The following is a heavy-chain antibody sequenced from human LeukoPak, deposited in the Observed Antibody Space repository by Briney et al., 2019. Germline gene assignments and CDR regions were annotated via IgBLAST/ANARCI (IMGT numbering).Heavy chain of an antibody. J-gene: IGHJ5*02. V-gene: IGHV1-2*02. Sequence: ASVKVSCKASGYTFTGYYMHWVRQAPGQGLEWMGWINPNSGGTNYAQKFQGRVTMTRDTSISTAYMEVSRLRSDDTAVYYCARDLAAAGTLENWFDPWGQGTLVTVSS. D-gene: IGHD6-13*01. CDR1: GYTFTGYY. CDR3: ARDLAAAGTLENWFDP. CDR2: INPNSGGT.